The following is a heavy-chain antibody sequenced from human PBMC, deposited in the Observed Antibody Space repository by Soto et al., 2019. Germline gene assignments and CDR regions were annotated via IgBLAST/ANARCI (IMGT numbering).Heavy chain of an antibody. V-gene: IGHV1-8*01. CDR3: AKDASSSSWYENYSYAMDV. Sequence: QVQLVQSGAEVKKPGASVKVSCKASGYTFTSYDINWVRQATGQGLEWMGWMNPNSGNTGYAQKFQGRVTMTRNTSISTAYMELSRLRSEDTAVYYCAKDASSSSWYENYSYAMDVWGQGTTVTVSS. CDR2: MNPNSGNT. J-gene: IGHJ6*02. CDR1: GYTFTSYD. D-gene: IGHD6-13*01.